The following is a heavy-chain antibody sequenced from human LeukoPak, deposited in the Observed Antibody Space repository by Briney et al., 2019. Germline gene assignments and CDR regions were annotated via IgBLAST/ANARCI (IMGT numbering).Heavy chain of an antibody. D-gene: IGHD3-10*01. J-gene: IGHJ4*02. CDR1: GFTFSSYD. CDR2: ITYSSGYT. Sequence: GGSLRLSCAASGFTFSSYDMSWVRQAPGKGLEWVSGITYSSGYTYYADSVKGRLTISRDNSRNTLYLRMNSLRAEDTAVYYCAKDPSDLGGSGSNNYFDCWGQGTLVTVSS. CDR3: AKDPSDLGGSGSNNYFDC. V-gene: IGHV3-23*01.